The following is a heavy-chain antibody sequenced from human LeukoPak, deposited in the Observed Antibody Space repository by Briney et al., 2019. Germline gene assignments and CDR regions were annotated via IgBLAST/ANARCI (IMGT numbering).Heavy chain of an antibody. Sequence: ESGPVLVKPTETLTLTCTVSGFSLSNARMGVSWIRQPPGKALEWLAHIFSTDEKSYSTSLKSRLTISKDTSKRQVVLTMTNMDPVDTATYYCARTRGGIAVAGIDYYYYYMDVWGKGTTVTVSS. D-gene: IGHD6-19*01. CDR1: GFSLSNARMG. J-gene: IGHJ6*03. CDR3: ARTRGGIAVAGIDYYYYYMDV. V-gene: IGHV2-26*01. CDR2: IFSTDEK.